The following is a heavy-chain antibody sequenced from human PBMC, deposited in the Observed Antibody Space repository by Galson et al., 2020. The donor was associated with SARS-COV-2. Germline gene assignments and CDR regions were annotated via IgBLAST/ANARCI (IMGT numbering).Heavy chain of an antibody. CDR3: AKATIAHYYYYDMDV. CDR2: ISWDGANT. V-gene: IGHV3-43*01. CDR1: GFTFDDYT. Sequence: GESLKISCAASGFTFDDYTMHWVRQAPGKGLEWVSLISWDGANTYYADSVKGRFTISRDNSKDSLYLQMNSLRTEDTAFYYCAKATIAHYYYYDMDVWGQGTTVTVSS. J-gene: IGHJ6*02. D-gene: IGHD2-15*01.